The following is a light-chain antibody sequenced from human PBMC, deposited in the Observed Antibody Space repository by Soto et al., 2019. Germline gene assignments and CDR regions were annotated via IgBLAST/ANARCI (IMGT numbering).Light chain of an antibody. CDR3: QKYDSAPRT. J-gene: IGKJ1*01. CDR2: AAS. CDR1: QGISNY. Sequence: DIQMTQSASSLSVSLGDRVPITCWASQGISNYLAWYQQKQGKVPRLLIYAASTLQSGVPSRFSGSGYGTDFNLTISSLQPEDVATYYCQKYDSAPRTFGQGTKVDI. V-gene: IGKV1-27*01.